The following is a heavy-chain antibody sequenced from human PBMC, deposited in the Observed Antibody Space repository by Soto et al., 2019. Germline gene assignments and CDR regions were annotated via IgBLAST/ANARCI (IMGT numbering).Heavy chain of an antibody. V-gene: IGHV4-34*01. D-gene: IGHD2-2*01. CDR2: INHSGST. J-gene: IGHJ5*02. Sequence: PGGSLRLSCAASGFTFSNAWMNWVRQAPGKGLEWIGEINHSGSTNYNPSLKSRVTISVDTSKNQFSLKLSSVTAADTAVYYCASRGYCSSTSCPNWFDPWGQGTLVTVS. CDR1: GFTFSNAW. CDR3: ASRGYCSSTSCPNWFDP.